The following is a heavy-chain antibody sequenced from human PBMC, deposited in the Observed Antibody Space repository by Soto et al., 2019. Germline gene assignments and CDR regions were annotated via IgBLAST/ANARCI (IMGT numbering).Heavy chain of an antibody. V-gene: IGHV1-46*01. CDR3: ARASAYYYDSSGYHDY. D-gene: IGHD3-22*01. J-gene: IGHJ4*02. CDR1: GYNFTSYY. CDR2: INPSGGST. Sequence: QVQLVQSGAEVKKPGASVKVSCKASGYNFTSYYMHWVRQAPGQGLEWMGVINPSGGSTTYPQKFQGRVTMTRDTSTSTVYLELSSLRSEDTAMYYCARASAYYYDSSGYHDYWGQGTLVTVSS.